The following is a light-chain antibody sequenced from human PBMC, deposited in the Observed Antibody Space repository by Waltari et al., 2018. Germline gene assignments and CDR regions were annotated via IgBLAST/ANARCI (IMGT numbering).Light chain of an antibody. Sequence: DTVLPQSTGTLSLSPGERATLSCRASQSVSSSYLSWYQQKPGQAPRLLIYCASSRATRIPDRFSGSGSGTDFTLTISRLEPEDFSVYYCQQYGSSPYTFGQGTKLEIK. V-gene: IGKV3-20*01. CDR1: QSVSSSY. CDR2: CAS. J-gene: IGKJ2*01. CDR3: QQYGSSPYT.